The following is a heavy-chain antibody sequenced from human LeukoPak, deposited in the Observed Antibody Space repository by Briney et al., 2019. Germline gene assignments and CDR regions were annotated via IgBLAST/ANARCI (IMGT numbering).Heavy chain of an antibody. Sequence: SVKVSCKASGGTFSSYAISWVRQAPGQGLEWMGGVIPIFGTANYAQKFQGRVTITADESTSTAYMELSSLRSEDTAMYYCARWGDAYSSGWSDYYYYYYMDVWGKGTTVTVSS. D-gene: IGHD6-19*01. V-gene: IGHV1-69*13. CDR1: GGTFSSYA. CDR2: VIPIFGTA. CDR3: ARWGDAYSSGWSDYYYYYYMDV. J-gene: IGHJ6*03.